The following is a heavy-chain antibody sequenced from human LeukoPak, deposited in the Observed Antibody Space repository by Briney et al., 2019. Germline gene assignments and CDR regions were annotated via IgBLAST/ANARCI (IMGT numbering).Heavy chain of an antibody. V-gene: IGHV3-74*01. CDR2: INTDGSST. CDR1: GFTFGSYW. J-gene: IGHJ4*02. Sequence: GGSLRLSCAASGFTFGSYWMHCVRQAPGKGLVWVSRINTDGSSTRYADSVKGRFTISRDNAKNTLYLQMNSLRAEDTAVYYCARERGGQFDYWGQGTLVTVSS. CDR3: ARERGGQFDY.